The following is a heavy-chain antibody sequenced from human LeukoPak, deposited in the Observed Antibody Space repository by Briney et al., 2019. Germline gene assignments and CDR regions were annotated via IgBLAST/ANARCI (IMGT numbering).Heavy chain of an antibody. CDR3: AKDGGSRGGFDP. CDR1: GFTFSSYG. Sequence: PGRSLRLSCAASGFTFSSYGMHWVRQAPGKGLEWVAVISYDGSNKYYADSVKGRFTISRDNSKNTLYLQMNSLRAEDTAVYYCAKDGGSRGGFDPWGQGTLVTVSS. CDR2: ISYDGSNK. V-gene: IGHV3-30*18. D-gene: IGHD3-16*01. J-gene: IGHJ5*02.